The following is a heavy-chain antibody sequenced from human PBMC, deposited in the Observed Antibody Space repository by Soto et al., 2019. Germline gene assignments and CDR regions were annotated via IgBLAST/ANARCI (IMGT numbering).Heavy chain of an antibody. D-gene: IGHD1-26*01. CDR3: AKDRISGSALDY. Sequence: EVQLVESGGGLVQPGRSLRLSCAASGFTFDDYAMHWVRQAPGKGLEWVSGISWNSGSIGYEDSVKGRFTISRDNAKNSLYLQMNSLRAEDTAVYYCAKDRISGSALDYLCQGTLVTVSS. J-gene: IGHJ4*02. CDR2: ISWNSGSI. CDR1: GFTFDDYA. V-gene: IGHV3-9*01.